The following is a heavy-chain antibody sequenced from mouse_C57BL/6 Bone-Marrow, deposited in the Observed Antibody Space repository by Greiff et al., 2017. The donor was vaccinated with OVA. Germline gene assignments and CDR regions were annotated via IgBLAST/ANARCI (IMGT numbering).Heavy chain of an antibody. J-gene: IGHJ4*01. V-gene: IGHV1-66*01. CDR1: GYSFTSYY. CDR2: IYPGSGNT. Sequence: VQLQQSGPELVKPGASVKISCKASGYSFTSYYIHWVKQRPGQGLEWIGWIYPGSGNTKYNEKFKGKATLTADTSSSTTYMQLSSLTSEDSAVYYYARPRGYAMDYWGQGTSVTVSS. CDR3: ARPRGYAMDY.